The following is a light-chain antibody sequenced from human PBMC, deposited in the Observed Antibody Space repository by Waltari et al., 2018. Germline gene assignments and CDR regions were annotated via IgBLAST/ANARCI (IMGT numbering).Light chain of an antibody. CDR3: QQYNTYSGT. CDR1: QSISSW. V-gene: IGKV1-5*03. CDR2: KAS. J-gene: IGKJ1*01. Sequence: DIQMTQSPSTLSASVGDSVPITCRASQSISSWLAWYQQKPGKAPKLLIDKASSLESGVPSRFSGSGSGTEFTLTISSLQPDDFATYYCQQYNTYSGTFGQGTKVEIK.